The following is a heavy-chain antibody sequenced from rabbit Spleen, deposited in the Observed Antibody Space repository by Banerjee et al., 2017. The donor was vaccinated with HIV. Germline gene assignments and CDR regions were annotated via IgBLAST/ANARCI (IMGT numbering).Heavy chain of an antibody. J-gene: IGHJ6*01. CDR3: ARDTSSSFSSYGMDL. Sequence: QSLEESGGDLVKPGASLTLTCTASGVSFSANSYMCWVRQAPGKGLEWIACIDTGSSGSTYFASWSKGRFTTSKTSSTTVTLQLNSLTAAYTAAYFCARDTSSSFSSYGMDLWGPGTLVTVS. CDR2: IDTGSSGST. CDR1: GVSFSANSY. V-gene: IGHV1S40*01. D-gene: IGHD1-1*01.